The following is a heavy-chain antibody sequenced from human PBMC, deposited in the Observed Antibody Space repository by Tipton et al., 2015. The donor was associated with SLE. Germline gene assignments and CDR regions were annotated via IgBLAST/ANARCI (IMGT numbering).Heavy chain of an antibody. CDR1: GYSFTSYW. Sequence: QSGSEVKKPGESLKISCKGSGYSFTSYWIGWVRQMPGKGLEWMGIIYPGDSETRYSPSFQGQVTISADKSIGTAYLQWISLKASDTAMYYCARRYAATAPFDYWGQGTLVTVSS. CDR3: ARRYAATAPFDY. CDR2: IYPGDSET. J-gene: IGHJ4*02. D-gene: IGHD6-25*01. V-gene: IGHV5-51*01.